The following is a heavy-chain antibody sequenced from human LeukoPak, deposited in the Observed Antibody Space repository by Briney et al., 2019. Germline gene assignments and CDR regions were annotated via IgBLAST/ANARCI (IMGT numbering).Heavy chain of an antibody. V-gene: IGHV3-64*01. CDR3: ARGALGYCSSTSCFATQFGA. J-gene: IGHJ5*02. D-gene: IGHD2-2*01. Sequence: GGSLRLSCAASAFTFSSYAMHWVRQAPGKGLEYVSAISSNWGSTYYANSVKGRFTISRDNSKNTLYLQMGSLRAEDMAVYYCARGALGYCSSTSCFATQFGAWGQGTLVTVSS. CDR1: AFTFSSYA. CDR2: ISSNWGST.